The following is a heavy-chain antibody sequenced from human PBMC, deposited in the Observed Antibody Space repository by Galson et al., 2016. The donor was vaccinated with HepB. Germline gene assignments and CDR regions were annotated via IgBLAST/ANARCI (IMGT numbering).Heavy chain of an antibody. J-gene: IGHJ5*02. CDR1: GASISDSNW. D-gene: IGHD2-2*01. Sequence: ETLSLTCAVSGASISDSNWWTWVRQVPEKGLEWIGEIYHTGTTNNNPFLSSRFTLSVDKSRNEFSLNVTSVTAADTAFYYCARASIIPGARMIFDPWGQGTLVTVSS. CDR3: ARASIIPGARMIFDP. CDR2: IYHTGTT. V-gene: IGHV4-4*02.